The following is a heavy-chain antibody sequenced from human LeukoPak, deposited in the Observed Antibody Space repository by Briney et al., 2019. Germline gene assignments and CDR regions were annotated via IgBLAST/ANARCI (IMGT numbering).Heavy chain of an antibody. CDR3: ASTLNSALCVPYFDH. J-gene: IGHJ4*02. D-gene: IGHD2-2*01. CDR2: MFYSEST. V-gene: IGHV4-61*01. CDR1: GAAVSAGNYD. Sequence: SETLSLTGSVSGAAVSAGNYDGSWIRQPPGKGLEWIGYMFYSESTKYNPSLKSRVTISVDPSNNQCSLHISYVKVVSIDASYCASTLNSALCVPYFDHWGQGSLVTVSS.